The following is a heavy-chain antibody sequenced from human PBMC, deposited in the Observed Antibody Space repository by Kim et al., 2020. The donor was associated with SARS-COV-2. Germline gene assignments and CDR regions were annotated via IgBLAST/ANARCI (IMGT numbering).Heavy chain of an antibody. Sequence: ADSVKGRFTISRDNFKNKLYLQMNSLRAEDTAVYYCAKDPDEGEPTTSDWGPGAPVTVSS. V-gene: IGHV3-23*01. CDR3: AKDPDEGEPTTSD. J-gene: IGHJ4*02. D-gene: IGHD1-1*01.